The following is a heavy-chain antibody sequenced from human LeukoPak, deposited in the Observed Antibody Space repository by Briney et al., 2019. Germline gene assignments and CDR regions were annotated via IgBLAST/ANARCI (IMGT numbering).Heavy chain of an antibody. CDR2: IYTSGST. J-gene: IGHJ4*02. CDR3: AREGYSGYDYVPFFDY. Sequence: PSETLSLTCTVSGGSISSYYWSWIRQPAGKGLEWIGRIYTSGSTNYNPSLKSRVTISVDTSKNQFSLKLSSVTAADTAVYYCAREGYSGYDYVPFFDYWGQGTLVTVSS. CDR1: GGSISSYY. D-gene: IGHD5-12*01. V-gene: IGHV4-4*07.